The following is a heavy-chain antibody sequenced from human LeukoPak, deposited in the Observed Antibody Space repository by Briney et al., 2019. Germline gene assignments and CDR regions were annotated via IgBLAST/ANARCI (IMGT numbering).Heavy chain of an antibody. CDR2: INHSGST. CDR1: GGSFSGYY. D-gene: IGHD3-3*01. CDR3: AREPHYDFWSGYVLDP. V-gene: IGHV4-34*01. Sequence: PSETLSLTCAVYGGSFSGYYWSWIRQPPGKGLEWIGEINHSGSTNYNPSLKSRVTISVDTSKNQFSLKLSSVTAADTGVYYCAREPHYDFWSGYVLDPWGQGTLVTVSS. J-gene: IGHJ5*02.